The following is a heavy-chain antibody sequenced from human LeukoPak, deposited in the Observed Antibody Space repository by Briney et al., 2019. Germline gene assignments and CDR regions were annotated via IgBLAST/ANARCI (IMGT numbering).Heavy chain of an antibody. D-gene: IGHD3-3*01. CDR3: ARGYYDFWSGYSVFDP. CDR1: GGSISSYY. J-gene: IGHJ5*02. Sequence: KPSETLSLTCTVSGGSISSYYWSWIRQVPGKGLEWIAYIYYIGSTDYNPSLKSRVTISVDTSKNQFSLNVSSVTAADTAVYYCARGYYDFWSGYSVFDPWGQGTLVTVSS. V-gene: IGHV4-59*08. CDR2: IYYIGST.